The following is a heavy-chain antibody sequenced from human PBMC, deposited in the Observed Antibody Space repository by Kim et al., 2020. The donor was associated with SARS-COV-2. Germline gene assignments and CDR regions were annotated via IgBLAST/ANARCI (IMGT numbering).Heavy chain of an antibody. Sequence: FTISRDNSKNTLYLQMNSLRAEDTAVYYCAKDRGIAVAGRIIYYYYGMDVWGQGTTVTVSS. V-gene: IGHV3-30*02. J-gene: IGHJ6*02. D-gene: IGHD6-19*01. CDR3: AKDRGIAVAGRIIYYYYGMDV.